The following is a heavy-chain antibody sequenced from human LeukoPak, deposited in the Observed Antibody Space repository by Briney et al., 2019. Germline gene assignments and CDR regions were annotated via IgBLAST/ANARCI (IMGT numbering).Heavy chain of an antibody. CDR2: IRSKANSYAT. CDR1: GLTFSGSA. CDR3: ATDEKWLQWGTRVLD. D-gene: IGHD5-24*01. J-gene: IGHJ4*02. V-gene: IGHV3-73*01. Sequence: GGSLRLSCAASGLTFSGSAMHWVRQASGKGLEWVGRIRSKANSYATAYAASVKGRFTISRDDSKNTAYLQMNSLKTEDTAVYYCATDEKWLQWGTRVLDWGQGTLVIVSS.